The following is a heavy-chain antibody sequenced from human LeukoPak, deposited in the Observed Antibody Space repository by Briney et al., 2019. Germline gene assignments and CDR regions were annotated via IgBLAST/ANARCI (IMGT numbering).Heavy chain of an antibody. D-gene: IGHD3-16*01. V-gene: IGHV5-51*01. J-gene: IGHJ4*02. CDR1: GYSFTGYW. Sequence: GESLKISCKGSGYSFTGYWIGWVRQMSGKGLEWMGIIFPGDSDTRYSPSFQGQVTISADKSISTAYLQWSSLKASDTAMYYCARPGQLGEYTPYYFDYWGQGVLVTVSS. CDR3: ARPGQLGEYTPYYFDY. CDR2: IFPGDSDT.